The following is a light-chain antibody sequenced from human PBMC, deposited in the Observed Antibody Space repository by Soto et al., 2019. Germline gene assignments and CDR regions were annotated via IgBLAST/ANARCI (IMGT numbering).Light chain of an antibody. Sequence: EIVMTQSPATLSVSPGARATLSCRASQSVSSSLAWYQQKPGQAPRLLIYGASTRATGVPARVSGSGSGTEFTLTISSLQSEDFAVYYCQQYSNWPYTFGQGTKLESK. J-gene: IGKJ2*01. CDR1: QSVSSS. V-gene: IGKV3D-15*01. CDR3: QQYSNWPYT. CDR2: GAS.